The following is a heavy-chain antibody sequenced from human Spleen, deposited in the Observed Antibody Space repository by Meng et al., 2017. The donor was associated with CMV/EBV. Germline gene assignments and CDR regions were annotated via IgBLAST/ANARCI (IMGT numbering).Heavy chain of an antibody. CDR3: ARFSLSEQLANFDY. CDR2: ISYDGSNK. V-gene: IGHV3-30*04. CDR1: GFTFADYA. Sequence: GESLKISCTASGFTFADYAMHWVRQAPGKGLEWVAVISYDGSNKYYADSVKGRFTISRDNSKNTLYLQMNSLRAEDTAVYYCARFSLSEQLANFDYWGQGTLVTVSS. D-gene: IGHD6-13*01. J-gene: IGHJ4*02.